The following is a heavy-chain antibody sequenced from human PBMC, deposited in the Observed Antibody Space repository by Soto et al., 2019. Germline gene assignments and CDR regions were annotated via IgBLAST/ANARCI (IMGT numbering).Heavy chain of an antibody. CDR1: GDSFGAYW. V-gene: IGHV5-51*01. D-gene: IGHD1-7*01. CDR2: IFPGDAAT. CDR3: PRGGIIGTPPDY. J-gene: IGHJ4*02. Sequence: RESLKISCQGSGDSFGAYWIGWVRQMPGKGLEWMGIIFPGDAATRYRPSFRGHVTISVDRSINTAYLQWSSVKTSDTAMYFCPRGGIIGTPPDYWGQGTQVTVSS.